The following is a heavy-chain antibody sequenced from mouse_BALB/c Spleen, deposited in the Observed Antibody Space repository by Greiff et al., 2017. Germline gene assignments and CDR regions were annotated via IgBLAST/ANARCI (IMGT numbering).Heavy chain of an antibody. J-gene: IGHJ3*01. D-gene: IGHD1-1*01. Sequence: EVKLVESGGGLVKPGGSLKLSCAASGFTFSDYYMYWVRQTPEKRLAWVATISDGGSYTYYPDSVKGRFTISRDNAKNNLYLQMSSLKSEDTAMYYCARELRDYYGSSGWFAYWGQGTLVTVSA. CDR2: ISDGGSYT. CDR3: ARELRDYYGSSGWFAY. V-gene: IGHV5-4*02. CDR1: GFTFSDYY.